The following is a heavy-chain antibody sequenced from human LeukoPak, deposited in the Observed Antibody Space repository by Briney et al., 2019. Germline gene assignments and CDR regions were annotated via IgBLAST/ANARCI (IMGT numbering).Heavy chain of an antibody. CDR2: ISSSSSYI. CDR3: VRDMTTATTCYLQH. Sequence: GGSLRLSCAASVFTFSSYSMNWVRQAPGKGLEWVSSISSSSSYIYYADSVKGRFTISRDNAKNSLYVQMNSLRAEDTAVYYCVRDMTTATTCYLQHWGQGTLVTVSS. CDR1: VFTFSSYS. D-gene: IGHD4-17*01. V-gene: IGHV3-21*01. J-gene: IGHJ1*01.